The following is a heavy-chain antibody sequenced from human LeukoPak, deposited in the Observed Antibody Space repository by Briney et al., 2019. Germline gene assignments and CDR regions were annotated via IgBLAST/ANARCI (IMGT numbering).Heavy chain of an antibody. CDR2: ISAYNGNT. CDR1: GYTFTSYG. Sequence: ASVKVSCKASGYTFTSYGISWVRPAPGQGLEWMGWISAYNGNTNYAQKLQGRVTMTTDTSTSTAYMELRSLRSDDTAVYYCARERARTRYSSSWYSYWYFDLWGRGTLVTVSS. D-gene: IGHD6-13*01. CDR3: ARERARTRYSSSWYSYWYFDL. V-gene: IGHV1-18*01. J-gene: IGHJ2*01.